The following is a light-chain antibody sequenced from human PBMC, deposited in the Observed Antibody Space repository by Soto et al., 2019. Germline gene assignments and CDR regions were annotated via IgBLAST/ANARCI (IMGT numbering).Light chain of an antibody. V-gene: IGKV1-39*01. CDR2: GES. CDR3: QQSFSFPWT. CDR1: QNIKTY. Sequence: DIHMPQSPSSLSASVGERVTITCRPSQNIKTYLNWYQQKPGKAPQLLIYGESSLQSGVPSRFTGSGSGADFSLTINGLQPEDLATYYCQQSFSFPWTFGQGTKIEIK. J-gene: IGKJ1*01.